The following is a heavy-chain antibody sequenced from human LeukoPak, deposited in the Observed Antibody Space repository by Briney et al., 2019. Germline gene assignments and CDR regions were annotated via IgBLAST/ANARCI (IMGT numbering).Heavy chain of an antibody. J-gene: IGHJ4*02. CDR1: GGTFSSYA. Sequence: ASVKVSCKASGGTFSSYAISWVRQAPGQGLEWMGGIIPIFGTANYAQKFQGRVTITADKSTSTAYMELSSLRSEDTAVYYCASQGGRSGELRYFDWLRSFDYWGQGTLVTVSS. D-gene: IGHD3-9*01. V-gene: IGHV1-69*06. CDR2: IIPIFGTA. CDR3: ASQGGRSGELRYFDWLRSFDY.